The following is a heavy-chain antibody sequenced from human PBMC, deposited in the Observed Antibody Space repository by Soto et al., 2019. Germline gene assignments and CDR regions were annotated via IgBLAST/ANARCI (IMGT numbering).Heavy chain of an antibody. D-gene: IGHD2-15*01. Sequence: SETLSLTCSVSGGSIRSGGYYWSWIRQYPGKGLEWIGHIYYSGSTYYNPSLKSRVTISVDTSKNQFSLKLSSVTVADTAVYFCARTFGYCSGDSCYIFDYWGQGTLVTVSS. CDR2: IYYSGST. J-gene: IGHJ4*02. CDR1: GGSIRSGGYY. CDR3: ARTFGYCSGDSCYIFDY. V-gene: IGHV4-31*03.